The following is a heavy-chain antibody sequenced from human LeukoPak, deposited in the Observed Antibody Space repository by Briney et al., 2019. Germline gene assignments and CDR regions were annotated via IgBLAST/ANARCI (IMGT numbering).Heavy chain of an antibody. CDR3: ARAPITMIVVVGYFDY. CDR2: IYHSGTT. Sequence: SETLSLTCSVSGYYISRGYHWGWIRRPPGKGLECIGAIYHSGTTYYNPSLKSRVTISVDTSNNQFSLKLSSVTAADTGIYYCARAPITMIVVVGYFDYWGQGALVTVSS. V-gene: IGHV4-38-2*02. J-gene: IGHJ4*02. D-gene: IGHD3-22*01. CDR1: GYYISRGYH.